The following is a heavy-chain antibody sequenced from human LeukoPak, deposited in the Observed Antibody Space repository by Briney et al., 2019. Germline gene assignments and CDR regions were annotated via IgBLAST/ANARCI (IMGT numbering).Heavy chain of an antibody. CDR3: ARLYYSDSSGYYYLKVKEIVQDY. CDR2: IYTSGST. CDR1: GDTISSGGYY. J-gene: IGHJ4*02. Sequence: SQTLSLTCTVSGDTISSGGYYWNWIRQPAGKGLEWIGRIYTSGSTDYNPSLKSRVTISVDTSQNEFSLKLSSVTAADTAVYYCARLYYSDSSGYYYLKVKEIVQDYWGQGTLVTVSS. D-gene: IGHD3-22*01. V-gene: IGHV4-61*02.